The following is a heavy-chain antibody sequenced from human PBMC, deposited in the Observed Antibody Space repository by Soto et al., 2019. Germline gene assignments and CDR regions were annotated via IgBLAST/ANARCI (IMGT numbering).Heavy chain of an antibody. Sequence: QVQLVQSGAEVKNPGASVKVSCKASGYTFTTYGISWVRQAPGQGLEWLGWISAYNGNTNSAQSVQGRVTMTTDTSTSTAYMELRSLRSDDTAVYYCARDQIGMAGNPFYIWGQGTMVTVSS. CDR1: GYTFTTYG. D-gene: IGHD6-19*01. V-gene: IGHV1-18*01. CDR2: ISAYNGNT. J-gene: IGHJ3*02. CDR3: ARDQIGMAGNPFYI.